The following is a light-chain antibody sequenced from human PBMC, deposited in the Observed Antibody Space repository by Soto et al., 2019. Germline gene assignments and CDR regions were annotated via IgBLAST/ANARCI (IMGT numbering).Light chain of an antibody. Sequence: DIPMTQSPSSLSASVGDRVTITFRASQDITHYLAWYQQKPGKVPKLLIYAASTLQTGVQSRFSGSGSGTVFTLTINSLQPEDVATYYCQKYNSAPNTFGRGTRLEIK. V-gene: IGKV1-27*01. CDR3: QKYNSAPNT. J-gene: IGKJ2*01. CDR2: AAS. CDR1: QDITHY.